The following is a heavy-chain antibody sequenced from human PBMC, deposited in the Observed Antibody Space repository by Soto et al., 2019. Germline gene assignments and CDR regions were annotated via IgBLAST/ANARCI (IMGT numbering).Heavy chain of an antibody. J-gene: IGHJ4*02. D-gene: IGHD3-3*01. CDR1: GFTFSSYA. CDR3: VKAKDYDFWSPTAPYYFDY. V-gene: IGHV3-64D*06. Sequence: PGGSLRLSCSASGFTFSSYAMHWVRQAPGKGLEYVSAISSNGGSTYYADSVKGRFTISRDNSKNTLYLQMSSLRAEDTAVYYCVKAKDYDFWSPTAPYYFDYWGQGTLVTVSS. CDR2: ISSNGGST.